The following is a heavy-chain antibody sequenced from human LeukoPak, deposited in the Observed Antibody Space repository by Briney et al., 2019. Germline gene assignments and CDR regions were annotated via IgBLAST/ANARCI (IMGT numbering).Heavy chain of an antibody. J-gene: IGHJ4*02. V-gene: IGHV3-23*01. Sequence: SGGSLRLSCAASGFTFSSYAMSWVRQAPGKGLEWVSTISGSGASTYYADSVKGRFTIPRDNSKNTLYLQMNSLRAEDTAVYYCAKQPGSVVDSSGSLSRHWGQGTLVTVSS. CDR2: ISGSGAST. CDR1: GFTFSSYA. CDR3: AKQPGSVVDSSGSLSRH. D-gene: IGHD3-22*01.